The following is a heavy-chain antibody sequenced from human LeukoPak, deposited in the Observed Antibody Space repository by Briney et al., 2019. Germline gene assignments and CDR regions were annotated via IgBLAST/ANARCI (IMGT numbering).Heavy chain of an antibody. J-gene: IGHJ6*03. V-gene: IGHV1-18*01. D-gene: IGHD6-13*01. CDR3: ATRGIAAAGTDYYYYYMDV. CDR1: GYTFTSYG. Sequence: ASVKVSCKASGYTFTSYGISWVRQAPGQGLEWMGWISAYNGNTNYAQKLQGRVTMTTDTSTSTAYMELRSLRSDDTAVYYCATRGIAAAGTDYYYYYMDVWGKGTTVTVSS. CDR2: ISAYNGNT.